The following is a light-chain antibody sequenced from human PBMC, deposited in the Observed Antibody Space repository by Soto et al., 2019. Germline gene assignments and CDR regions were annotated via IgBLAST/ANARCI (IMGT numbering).Light chain of an antibody. J-gene: IGKJ1*01. CDR1: QRVSSN. Sequence: EIVMTQSPATLSVSPGERATLSCRASQRVSSNLAWYQQKPGQAPRLLIYGASTRATGIPARFSGSGSGTEFTLTISSLQSEDFSVYYCQQYNNWWTFGQGTNVEIK. CDR3: QQYNNWWT. V-gene: IGKV3-15*01. CDR2: GAS.